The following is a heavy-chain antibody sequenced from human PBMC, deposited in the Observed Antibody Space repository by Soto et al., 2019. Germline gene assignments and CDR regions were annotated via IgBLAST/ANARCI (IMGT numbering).Heavy chain of an antibody. CDR2: INNAGTT. Sequence: GGSLRLSCAASGFTVSSNFMTWVRQAPGRGLEWVSVINNAGTTFYADSVKGRFTISGDKSKNTLYLQMNSLRVEDTAMYYCARENYYYGMDVWGQGTAVTVSS. CDR3: ARENYYYGMDV. J-gene: IGHJ6*02. V-gene: IGHV3-66*01. CDR1: GFTVSSNF.